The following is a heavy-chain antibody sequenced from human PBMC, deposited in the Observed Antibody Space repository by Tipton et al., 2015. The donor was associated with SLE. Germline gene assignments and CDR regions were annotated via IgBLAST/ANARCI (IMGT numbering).Heavy chain of an antibody. CDR2: IYTSGST. CDR1: GGSISSYY. CDR3: SRGDWGSP. D-gene: IGHD7-27*01. J-gene: IGHJ5*02. V-gene: IGHV4-4*08. Sequence: TLSLTCTVSGGSISSYYWSWFRQPPGKGLEWIGYIYTSGSTNYNPSLKSRVTISVDTSKNQFSLKLSSVTAADTAVYYCSRGDWGSPWGQGTLVTVSS.